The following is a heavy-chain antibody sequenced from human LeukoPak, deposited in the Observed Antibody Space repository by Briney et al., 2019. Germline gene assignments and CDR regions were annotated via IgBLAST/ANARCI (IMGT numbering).Heavy chain of an antibody. Sequence: GGSLRLSCAASGFTFSSYAMHWVRQAPGKRLEWVAVISYDGSNKYYADSVKGRFTISRDNSKNTLYLQMNSLRAEDTAVYYCAREDDYSGYYYYGMDVWGQGTTVTVSS. CDR3: AREDDYSGYYYYGMDV. J-gene: IGHJ6*02. CDR1: GFTFSSYA. D-gene: IGHD4-11*01. V-gene: IGHV3-30*04. CDR2: ISYDGSNK.